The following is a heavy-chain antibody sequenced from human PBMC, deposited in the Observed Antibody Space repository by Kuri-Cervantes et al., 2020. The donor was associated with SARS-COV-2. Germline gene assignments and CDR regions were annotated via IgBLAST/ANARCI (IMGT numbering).Heavy chain of an antibody. Sequence: ESLKISCTVSGGSISSYYWSWIRQPPGKGLEWIGYIYYSGSTYYNPSLKSRVTISVDTSKNQFSLKLSSVTAADTAVYYCARAIPSRDFWSGYSQNYYYMDVWGKGTTVTVSS. CDR3: ARAIPSRDFWSGYSQNYYYMDV. J-gene: IGHJ6*03. CDR2: IYYSGST. V-gene: IGHV4-59*08. CDR1: GGSISSYY. D-gene: IGHD3-3*01.